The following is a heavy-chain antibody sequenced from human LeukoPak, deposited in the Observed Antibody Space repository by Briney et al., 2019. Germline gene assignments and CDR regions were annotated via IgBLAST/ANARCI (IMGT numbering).Heavy chain of an antibody. CDR2: ISGSGGST. J-gene: IGHJ4*02. V-gene: IGHV3-23*01. CDR3: AKALWGGDSSGIFDY. D-gene: IGHD3-22*01. CDR1: GFTFSSYG. Sequence: GGTLRLSCAASGFTFSSYGMSWVRQAPGKGLEWVSAISGSGGSTYYADSVKGRFTISRDNSKNTLYLQMNSLRAEDTAVYYCAKALWGGDSSGIFDYWGQGTLVTVSS.